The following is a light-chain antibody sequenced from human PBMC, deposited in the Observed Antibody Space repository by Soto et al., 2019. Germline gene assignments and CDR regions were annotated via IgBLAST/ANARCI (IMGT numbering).Light chain of an antibody. CDR2: GTS. V-gene: IGKV3-20*01. CDR3: QRYGSSPLIT. CDR1: QSVGSD. J-gene: IGKJ5*01. Sequence: EIVMTQSPATLSISHEARAPLSCTASQSVGSDLAWYQQKPGQAPRLLIYGTSSRATGIPDRFSGSGSGTDFTLTISRLEPEDFAVYFCQRYGSSPLITFGQGTRLEIK.